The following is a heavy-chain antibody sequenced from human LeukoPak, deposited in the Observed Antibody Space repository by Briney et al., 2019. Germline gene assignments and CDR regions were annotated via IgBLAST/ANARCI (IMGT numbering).Heavy chain of an antibody. CDR3: TRGSYGDYEY. CDR2: ISSGGGTI. CDR1: GFTFSDHY. V-gene: IGHV3-11*04. Sequence: PGGSPRLSCAASGFTFSDHYMSWIRQAPGKGLEWISYISSGGGTIYYADSVKGRFTISRDNAQNSLYLQLNSLKAEDTAVYYCTRGSYGDYEYWGQGTLVTVSS. D-gene: IGHD4-17*01. J-gene: IGHJ4*02.